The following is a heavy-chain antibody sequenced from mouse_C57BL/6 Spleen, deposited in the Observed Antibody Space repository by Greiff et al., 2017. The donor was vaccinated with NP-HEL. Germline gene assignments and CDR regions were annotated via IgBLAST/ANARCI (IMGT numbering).Heavy chain of an antibody. CDR3: AREIYYGNHYYAMDY. CDR2: IYPRSGNT. J-gene: IGHJ4*01. CDR1: GYTFTSYG. Sequence: QVQLQQSGAELARPGASVKLSCKASGYTFTSYGISWVKQRTGQGLEWIGEIYPRSGNTYYNQKFKGKATMTADKSSSTAYMELRSLTSEDSAVYFCAREIYYGNHYYAMDYWGQGTSVTVSS. D-gene: IGHD2-1*01. V-gene: IGHV1-81*01.